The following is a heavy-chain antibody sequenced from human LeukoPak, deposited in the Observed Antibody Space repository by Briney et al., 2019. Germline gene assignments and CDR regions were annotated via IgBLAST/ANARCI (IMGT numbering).Heavy chain of an antibody. J-gene: IGHJ4*02. V-gene: IGHV3-11*01. Sequence: PGGSLRLSCAASGFTFSDYYMTWIRQAPGKGLEWLSYISGSGDSKFYADSVKGRFTISRDNAKNSLYLQTNSLRAEDTAVYYCARRTYSNYFFDYWGQGTLVTVSS. CDR2: ISGSGDSK. CDR3: ARRTYSNYFFDY. CDR1: GFTFSDYY. D-gene: IGHD4-11*01.